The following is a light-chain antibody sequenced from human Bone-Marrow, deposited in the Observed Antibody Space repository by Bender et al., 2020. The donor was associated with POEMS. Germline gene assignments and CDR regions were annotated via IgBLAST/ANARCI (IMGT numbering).Light chain of an antibody. CDR2: EGS. V-gene: IGLV2-23*01. CDR3: CTYVRSVV. CDR1: SSDVGSSNL. J-gene: IGLJ2*01. Sequence: QSALTQAASVSGSPGQSITISCTGTSSDVGSSNLVSWYQQHPGKAPQLMIYEGSKRPSGVSNRFSGSKSGNTASLTISGLQAEDEADYYCCTYVRSVVFGGGTKVTVL.